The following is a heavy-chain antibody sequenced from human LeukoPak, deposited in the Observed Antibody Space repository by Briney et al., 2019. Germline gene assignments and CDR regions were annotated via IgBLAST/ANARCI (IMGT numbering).Heavy chain of an antibody. Sequence: GGSLSLSCAASRFTFSSYGMHWVRQAPGKGLEWVPYIQYDGSNEQYADSVKGRFSISRDSSKNILYLQMNSLRAEDTAVYYCAKDRCSNGVGCYYYYMDVWGKGTTVTISS. V-gene: IGHV3-30*02. D-gene: IGHD2-8*01. CDR3: AKDRCSNGVGCYYYYMDV. CDR1: RFTFSSYG. J-gene: IGHJ6*03. CDR2: IQYDGSNE.